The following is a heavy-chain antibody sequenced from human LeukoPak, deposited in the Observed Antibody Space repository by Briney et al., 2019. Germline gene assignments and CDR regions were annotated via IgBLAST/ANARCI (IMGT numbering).Heavy chain of an antibody. CDR2: VDPEDGET. Sequence: ASVKVSCKVSGYTFTDYYMHWVQQAPGKGLEWMGLVDPEDGETIYAEKFQGRVTITADTSTDTAYMELSSLRTEDTAVYYCATDPRGYCSSTSCLGYYYYMDVWGKGTTVTVSS. CDR3: ATDPRGYCSSTSCLGYYYYMDV. V-gene: IGHV1-69-2*01. D-gene: IGHD2-2*01. J-gene: IGHJ6*03. CDR1: GYTFTDYY.